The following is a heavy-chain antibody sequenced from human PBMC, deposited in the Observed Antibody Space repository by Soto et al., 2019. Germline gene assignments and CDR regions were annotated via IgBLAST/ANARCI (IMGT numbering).Heavy chain of an antibody. Sequence: QVQLQQWGAGLLKPSETLSLTCAVYGGFVSSGSYYWSWIRQPPGKGLECIGEMSHSGGTHFNPSLKSRVTISVDTSKNQFSLKMSSVTAADTALYYCARVERGTATTVVDAFDIWGPGTMVTVSS. J-gene: IGHJ3*02. V-gene: IGHV4-34*01. D-gene: IGHD1-1*01. CDR2: MSHSGGT. CDR3: ARVERGTATTVVDAFDI. CDR1: GGFVSSGSYY.